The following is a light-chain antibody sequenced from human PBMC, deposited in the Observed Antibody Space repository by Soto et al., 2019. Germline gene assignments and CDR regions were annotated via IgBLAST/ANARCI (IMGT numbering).Light chain of an antibody. Sequence: EVLLTQSPATLSFTPGESATLSCRASQPINTYLGWYQHKSGQSPRLLIYDASNRAADIPARCSAGGFGTVFALTISSLEPEDFGTYYCHHRSNWPPEDTFGQGTKLEI. V-gene: IGKV3-11*01. CDR2: DAS. CDR1: QPINTY. CDR3: HHRSNWPPEDT. J-gene: IGKJ2*01.